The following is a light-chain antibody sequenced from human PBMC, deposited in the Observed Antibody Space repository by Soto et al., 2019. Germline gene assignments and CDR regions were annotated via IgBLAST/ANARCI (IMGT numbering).Light chain of an antibody. Sequence: DIQMTQSPSTLSASVGDRVTITCRASQSISSWLAWYQQKPGKAPKLLIYKASSLESGVPSRFSGSGSGTEFTLTISSLQPDDFATYYCQQYNSYSPWTFCQGTKV. V-gene: IGKV1-5*03. J-gene: IGKJ1*01. CDR2: KAS. CDR1: QSISSW. CDR3: QQYNSYSPWT.